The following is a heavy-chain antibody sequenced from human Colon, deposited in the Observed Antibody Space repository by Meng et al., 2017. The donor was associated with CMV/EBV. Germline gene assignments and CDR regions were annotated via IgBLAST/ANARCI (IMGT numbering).Heavy chain of an antibody. CDR2: TYSGGSST. CDR3: AKGVKGWVSAPDY. Sequence: GESLKISCAAPGFTFSSYAMSWVRQAPGKGLEWVSVTYSGGSSTYYVDSVKGRFTISRDNSKNTLYLQMNSLRAEDTALYYCAKGVKGWVSAPDYWGQGTLVTVSS. V-gene: IGHV3-23*03. CDR1: GFTFSSYA. J-gene: IGHJ4*02. D-gene: IGHD6-19*01.